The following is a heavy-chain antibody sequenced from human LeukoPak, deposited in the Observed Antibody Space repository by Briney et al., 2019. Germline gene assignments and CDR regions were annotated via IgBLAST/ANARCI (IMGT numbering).Heavy chain of an antibody. D-gene: IGHD2-15*01. J-gene: IGHJ6*03. Sequence: GGSLRLSCAASGFTFNNYEMNWVRQAPGRGLEWISYVSSSGTTIYYADSVKGRFTISRDNAKNSLYLQMNSLRAEDTAVYYCARDNGYCSGGSCYHYYMDVWGKGTTVTISS. CDR3: ARDNGYCSGGSCYHYYMDV. V-gene: IGHV3-48*03. CDR2: VSSSGTTI. CDR1: GFTFNNYE.